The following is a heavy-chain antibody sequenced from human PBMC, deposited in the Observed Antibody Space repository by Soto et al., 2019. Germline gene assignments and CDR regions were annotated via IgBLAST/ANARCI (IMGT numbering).Heavy chain of an antibody. CDR1: GLKFSNYA. Sequence: PWWSLRLSCAASGLKFSNYAMSWCRQAPGKGLEWVSLISATGGGTYYADSVKGRFTISRDNSHNTLYLQVHSLTAEDTAVYYCAKDRRAGGNSAFYFDFWGQGAQVTVSS. D-gene: IGHD3-16*01. V-gene: IGHV3-23*01. CDR3: AKDRRAGGNSAFYFDF. CDR2: ISATGGGT. J-gene: IGHJ4*02.